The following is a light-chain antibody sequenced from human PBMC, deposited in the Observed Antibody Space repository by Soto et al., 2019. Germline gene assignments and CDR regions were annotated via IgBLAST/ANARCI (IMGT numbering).Light chain of an antibody. CDR2: GAS. CDR3: QHYVTSLET. J-gene: IGKJ1*01. CDR1: QSVNSN. V-gene: IGKV3-20*01. Sequence: ASQSVNSNLAWYQQKPGQAPRLLIFGASIRVSGIPDRFIGSGSGTDFTLTISRLEPEDFAVYYCQHYVTSLETFGQGTKVDIK.